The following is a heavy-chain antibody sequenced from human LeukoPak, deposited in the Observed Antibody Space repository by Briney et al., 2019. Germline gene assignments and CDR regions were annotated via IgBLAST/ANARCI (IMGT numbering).Heavy chain of an antibody. CDR1: GFTFSLYT. CDR3: AKDRGAMIVVGGGFDY. CDR2: ISYDGSDK. Sequence: GGSLRLSCAASGFTFSLYTMHWVRQAPGKGLEWVAVISYDGSDKYYADSVKGRFTISRDNSKNTLFLQMNSLRAEDTAIYYCAKDRGAMIVVGGGFDYWGQGTLVTVSS. D-gene: IGHD3-22*01. J-gene: IGHJ4*02. V-gene: IGHV3-30*04.